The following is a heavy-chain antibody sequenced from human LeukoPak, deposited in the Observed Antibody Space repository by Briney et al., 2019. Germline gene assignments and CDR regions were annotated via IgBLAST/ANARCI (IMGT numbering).Heavy chain of an antibody. Sequence: ASVKVSCKASSYTFTSCGISWVRQAPGQGLEWMGRINPNSGGTNYAQKFQGRVTMTRDTSISTAYMELSRLRSDDTAVYYCARVVSGFDHNWFDPWGQGTLVTVSS. CDR3: ARVVSGFDHNWFDP. CDR1: SYTFTSCG. V-gene: IGHV1-2*06. CDR2: INPNSGGT. D-gene: IGHD5-12*01. J-gene: IGHJ5*02.